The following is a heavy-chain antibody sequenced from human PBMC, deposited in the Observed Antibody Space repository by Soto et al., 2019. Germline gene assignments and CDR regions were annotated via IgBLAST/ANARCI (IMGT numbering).Heavy chain of an antibody. Sequence: GESLKISCKGSGYSFTSYWISWVRQMPGKGLEWMGRIDPSDSYTNYSPSFQGHVTISRDNAKNSLYLQMNSLRAEDTAVYYCARDRYQLLSYYYYYGMDVWGQGTTVTVSS. CDR3: ARDRYQLLSYYYYYGMDV. J-gene: IGHJ6*02. V-gene: IGHV5-10-1*01. CDR1: GYSFTSYW. CDR2: IDPSDSYT. D-gene: IGHD2-2*01.